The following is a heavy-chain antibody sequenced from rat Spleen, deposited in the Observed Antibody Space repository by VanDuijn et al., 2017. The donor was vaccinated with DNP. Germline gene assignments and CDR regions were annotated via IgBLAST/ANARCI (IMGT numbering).Heavy chain of an antibody. J-gene: IGHJ2*01. Sequence: EVQLQESGPGLVKPSQSLSLTCTVTGYSITSSYRWNWIRKFPGNKLEWMGYINSAGSTNYNPSLKSRISITRDTSKNQFFLQVNSVTTEDTATYYCARSLGTEGYYFDYWGQGVMVTVSS. D-gene: IGHD1-11*01. V-gene: IGHV3-3*01. CDR3: ARSLGTEGYYFDY. CDR1: GYSITSSYR. CDR2: INSAGST.